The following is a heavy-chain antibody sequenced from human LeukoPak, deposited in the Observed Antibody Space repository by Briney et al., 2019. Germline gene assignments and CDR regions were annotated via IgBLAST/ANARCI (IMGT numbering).Heavy chain of an antibody. CDR3: ARDIAYCGGDCYSSFDP. CDR2: IYTSGST. V-gene: IGHV4-4*07. J-gene: IGHJ5*02. D-gene: IGHD2-21*02. Sequence: SETLSLTCAVYGGSFSGYYWSWIRQPAGKGLEWIGRIYTSGSTNYNPSLKSRVTISVDTSKNQFSLKLSSVTAADTAVYYCARDIAYCGGDCYSSFDPWGQGTLVTVSS. CDR1: GGSFSGYY.